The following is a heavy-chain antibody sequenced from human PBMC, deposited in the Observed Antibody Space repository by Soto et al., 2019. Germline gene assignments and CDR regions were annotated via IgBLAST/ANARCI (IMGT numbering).Heavy chain of an antibody. D-gene: IGHD3-22*01. V-gene: IGHV3-23*01. J-gene: IGHJ4*02. CDR3: EKFFITRLYGSEPGSQVSDY. CDR1: GFTFSSSA. CDR2: IRGSGGST. Sequence: EVQLLESGGGLVQPGGSLRLSCAASGFTFSSSAMSWVRQAPGKWLEWVSAIRGSGGSTYYADSVKGRFTISSDNSKNTLYLPMNSLRAEDTDVYYCEKFFITRLYGSEPGSQVSDYWGQGTLVTVSS.